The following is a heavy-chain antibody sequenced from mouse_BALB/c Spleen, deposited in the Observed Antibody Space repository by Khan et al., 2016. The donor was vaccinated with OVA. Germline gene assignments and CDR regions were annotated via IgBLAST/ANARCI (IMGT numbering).Heavy chain of an antibody. Sequence: EVQLQESGPGLVKPSQSLSLTCTVTGYSITSDYAWNWIRQFPGNKLEWMGYIKYSGNTSYNPSLKSRFSITRNTSTNQFFLQLSSVTTEDTATYYCARSGTISTEVITDFDYWGQGTTLTVSS. V-gene: IGHV3-2*02. CDR3: ARSGTISTEVITDFDY. CDR2: IKYSGNT. CDR1: GYSITSDYA. D-gene: IGHD1-1*01. J-gene: IGHJ2*01.